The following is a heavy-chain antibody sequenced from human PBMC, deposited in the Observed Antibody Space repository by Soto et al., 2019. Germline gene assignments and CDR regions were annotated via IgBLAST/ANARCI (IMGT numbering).Heavy chain of an antibody. D-gene: IGHD2-2*01. V-gene: IGHV3-74*01. CDR3: VRDRSTGKDY. Sequence: EVQLVESGGGLVQPGGSLRLSCAASGFTFSSYWMHWVRQVPGKRLVWVSRIKSDGTSTDYADSVKGRFTISRDNAKNRLYLQMNRLRVEDTAVYYCVRDRSTGKDYWGQGTLVTVSS. J-gene: IGHJ4*02. CDR2: IKSDGTST. CDR1: GFTFSSYW.